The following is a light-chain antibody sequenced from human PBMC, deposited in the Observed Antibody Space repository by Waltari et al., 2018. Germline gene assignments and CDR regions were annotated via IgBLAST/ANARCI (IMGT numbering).Light chain of an antibody. Sequence: QLVLTQSPSASASLGASVKLTCTLSSGHSSNVIAWLQQQPEKGPRYLLKVNSDGSHSKGDEIPDRCAGSSSGAERYLTSASVQPDDEADYYCQTGGHGTWVFGGGTKLTVL. CDR2: VNSDGSH. J-gene: IGLJ3*02. V-gene: IGLV4-69*01. CDR1: SGHSSNV. CDR3: QTGGHGTWV.